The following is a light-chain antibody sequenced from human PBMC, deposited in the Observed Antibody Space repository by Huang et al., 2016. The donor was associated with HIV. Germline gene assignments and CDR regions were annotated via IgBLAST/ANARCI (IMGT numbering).Light chain of an antibody. V-gene: IGKV3-15*01. J-gene: IGKJ1*01. Sequence: EIVMTQSPATLSVSPGERATLSCRASQRVNTNLAWYQQKPGQAPRLLSYGASTRATGIPARFRASGSGTEFTLTISSLQSEDFAVYYCQQYNNWPPWTFGQGTKVEI. CDR3: QQYNNWPPWT. CDR2: GAS. CDR1: QRVNTN.